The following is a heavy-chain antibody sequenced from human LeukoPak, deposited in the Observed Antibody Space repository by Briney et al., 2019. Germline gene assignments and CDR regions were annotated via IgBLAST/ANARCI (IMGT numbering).Heavy chain of an antibody. D-gene: IGHD3-3*01. J-gene: IGHJ5*02. Sequence: GGSPRLSCAASGFTFSSYSMNWVRQAPGKGLEWVSSISSSSSYIYYADSVKGRFTISRDNAKNSLYLQMNSLRAEDTAVYYCASTYYDFWSGYYTAFNWFDPWGQGTLVTVSS. V-gene: IGHV3-21*01. CDR1: GFTFSSYS. CDR2: ISSSSSYI. CDR3: ASTYYDFWSGYYTAFNWFDP.